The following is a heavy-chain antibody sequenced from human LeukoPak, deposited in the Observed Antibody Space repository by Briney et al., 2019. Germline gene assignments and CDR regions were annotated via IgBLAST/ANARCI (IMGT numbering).Heavy chain of an antibody. CDR3: ATPGPEYSSSWYPFDY. D-gene: IGHD6-13*01. CDR1: GGTLSNYG. Sequence: ASVKVSCKASGGTLSNYGISWVRQAPGQGLEWMGGIIPIFGTANYAQKFQGRVTITADKSTSTAYMELSSLRSEDTAVYYCATPGPEYSSSWYPFDYWGQGTLVTVSS. V-gene: IGHV1-69*06. J-gene: IGHJ4*02. CDR2: IIPIFGTA.